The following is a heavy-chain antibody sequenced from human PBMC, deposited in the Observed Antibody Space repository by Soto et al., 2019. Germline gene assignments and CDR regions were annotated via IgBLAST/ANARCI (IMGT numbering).Heavy chain of an antibody. V-gene: IGHV3-23*01. CDR1: GFTFSSYA. CDR3: AKDVPPWPERGYWFDP. Sequence: GGSLRLSCAASGFTFSSYAMSWVRQAPGKGLEWVSAISGIGGSTYYADSVKGQFTISRDNSKNTLYLQMNSLRAEDTAVYSCAKDVPPWPERGYWFDPWGQGTLVTVSS. J-gene: IGHJ5*02. D-gene: IGHD3-16*01. CDR2: ISGIGGST.